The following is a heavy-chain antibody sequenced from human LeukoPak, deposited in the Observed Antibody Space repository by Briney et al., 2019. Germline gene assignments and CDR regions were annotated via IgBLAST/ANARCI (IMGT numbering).Heavy chain of an antibody. CDR2: IIPLFGTP. D-gene: IGHD3-10*01. Sequence: SVKVSCKASGGTFSSYTISWVRQAPGQGLEWMGGIIPLFGTPDYAQKFQDRLTITADKSTSTAYMELSSLRSEDTAVYYCAREGGSGSYSGPTIFDYWGQGTLVTVSS. CDR3: AREGGSGSYSGPTIFDY. CDR1: GGTFSSYT. V-gene: IGHV1-69*06. J-gene: IGHJ4*02.